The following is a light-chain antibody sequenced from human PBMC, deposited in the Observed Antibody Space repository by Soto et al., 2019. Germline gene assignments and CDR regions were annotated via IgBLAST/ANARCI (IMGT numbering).Light chain of an antibody. V-gene: IGKV3-11*01. CDR3: QQRSNWPRLIT. CDR2: DAS. CDR1: QSVSSY. J-gene: IGKJ5*01. Sequence: EIVLTQSPATLSLSPGERATLSCRASQSVSSYLAWYQQKPGQAPRLLIYDASNRATGIPARFSGSGSWTDFTLTISSLEPEDFAVYYCQQRSNWPRLITFGQGTRLEIK.